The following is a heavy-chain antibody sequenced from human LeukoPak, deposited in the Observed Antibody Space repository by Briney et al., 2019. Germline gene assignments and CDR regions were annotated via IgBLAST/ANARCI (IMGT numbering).Heavy chain of an antibody. Sequence: ASVKVSCKASGYTFTGYYMHWVRQAPGQGLEWMGWINPNSGGTNYAQKFQGRVTMTRDTSISTAYMELSRLRSDDTAVYYCARDDHDYGDYVLGRFDPWGQGTLVTVSS. V-gene: IGHV1-2*02. CDR2: INPNSGGT. CDR3: ARDDHDYGDYVLGRFDP. J-gene: IGHJ5*02. CDR1: GYTFTGYY. D-gene: IGHD4-17*01.